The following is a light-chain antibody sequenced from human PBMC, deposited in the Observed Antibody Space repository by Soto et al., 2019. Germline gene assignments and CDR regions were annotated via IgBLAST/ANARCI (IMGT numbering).Light chain of an antibody. CDR3: QQYSSYWT. Sequence: DIQMTQSPSTVSASVGDRVTITCRASQSVGTWLAWFQQKPGKAPKLLIYQASSLENGVPSRFSGSGSGAEFNLTISSLQPDDLATYYCQQYSSYWTFGQGTKVDIK. J-gene: IGKJ1*01. CDR1: QSVGTW. CDR2: QAS. V-gene: IGKV1-5*03.